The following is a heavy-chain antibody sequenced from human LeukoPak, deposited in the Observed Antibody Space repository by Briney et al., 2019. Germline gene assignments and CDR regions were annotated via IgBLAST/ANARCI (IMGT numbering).Heavy chain of an antibody. J-gene: IGHJ4*02. CDR2: LQSGGST. V-gene: IGHV3-53*01. Sequence: EGSLRLSCAASGLTVGSNYMSWVRQAPGKGLEWVSLLQSGGSTSYADSVKGRFTISRDSSKNTLYLQMNSLRDEDTAVYFCARAGVDCGGDCYMTFWEPYFDDWGQGTLVTVSS. CDR1: GLTVGSNY. D-gene: IGHD2-21*02. CDR3: ARAGVDCGGDCYMTFWEPYFDD.